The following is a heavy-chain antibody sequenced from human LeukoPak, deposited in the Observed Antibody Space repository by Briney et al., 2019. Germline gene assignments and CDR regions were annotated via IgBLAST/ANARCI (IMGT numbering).Heavy chain of an antibody. J-gene: IGHJ3*02. CDR1: GFTFSDYY. CDR3: ARGKVLRYFDWLPDAFDI. Sequence: GGSLRFSCAASGFTFSDYYMSWIRQAPGKGLEWVSYISSSSSYTNYADSVKGRFTISRDNAKNSLYLQMNSLRAEDTAVYYCARGKVLRYFDWLPDAFDIWGQGTMVTVSS. CDR2: ISSSSSYT. V-gene: IGHV3-11*06. D-gene: IGHD3-9*01.